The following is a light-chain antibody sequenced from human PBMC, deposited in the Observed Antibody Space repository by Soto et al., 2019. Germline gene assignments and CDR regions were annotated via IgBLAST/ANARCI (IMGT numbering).Light chain of an antibody. CDR3: QSYDSSLSAPVV. V-gene: IGLV1-40*01. CDR2: NNS. Sequence: QPVLTQPPSVSGAPGQRVTIPCTGSSSNIGAGFDVHWYQQLPGTAPKLLIYNNSNRPSGVPDRFSGSKSGTSASLAITGLQADDEADYYCQSYDSSLSAPVVFGGGTKLTVL. J-gene: IGLJ2*01. CDR1: SSNIGAGFD.